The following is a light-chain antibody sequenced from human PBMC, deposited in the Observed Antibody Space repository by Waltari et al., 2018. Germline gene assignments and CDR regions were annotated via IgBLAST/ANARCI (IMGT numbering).Light chain of an antibody. CDR2: GAS. J-gene: IGKJ1*01. V-gene: IGKV3-20*01. CDR3: QLYVRLPVT. Sequence: EIVLTQSPGTLSLSPGERATLSCWASQSVGRSLAWYQQKRGQAPRLLIYGASTRATGIPDRFSGSGSGTDFSLTISRLEPEDFAVYYCQLYVRLPVTFGQVTKVEI. CDR1: QSVGRS.